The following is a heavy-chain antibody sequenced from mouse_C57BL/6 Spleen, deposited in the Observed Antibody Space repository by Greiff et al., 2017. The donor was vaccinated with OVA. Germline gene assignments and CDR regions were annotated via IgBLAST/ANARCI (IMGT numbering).Heavy chain of an antibody. CDR1: GFSLTSYG. Sequence: VKVVESGPGLVAPSQSLSITCTVSGFSLTSYGVSWVRQPPGKGLEWLGVIWGDGGTNYHSALISRLSISKDNSKSQVFLKLNSLQTNDTATYFCDRQGGSSYWYFYVWGTGTTVTVSS. D-gene: IGHD1-1*01. J-gene: IGHJ1*03. CDR2: IWGDGGT. V-gene: IGHV2-3*01. CDR3: DRQGGSSYWYFYV.